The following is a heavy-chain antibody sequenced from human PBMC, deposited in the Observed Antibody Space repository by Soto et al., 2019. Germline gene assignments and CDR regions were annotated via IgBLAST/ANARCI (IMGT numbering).Heavy chain of an antibody. J-gene: IGHJ3*02. CDR3: ARSRLAVAAGRPNAFDI. CDR2: IIPIFGTA. D-gene: IGHD2-15*01. V-gene: IGHV1-69*13. CDR1: GGTFSSYA. Sequence: ASVKVSCKASGGTFSSYAISWVRQAPGQGLEWMGGIIPIFGTANYAQKFQGRVTITADESTSTAYMELSSLRSEDTAVYYCARSRLAVAAGRPNAFDIWGQGTMVTVSS.